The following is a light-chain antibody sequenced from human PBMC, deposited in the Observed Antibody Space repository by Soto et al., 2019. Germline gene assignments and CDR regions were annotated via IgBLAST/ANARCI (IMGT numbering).Light chain of an antibody. CDR1: QSVSSN. Sequence: EIVMTQSPATLSVSPGERATLSCRASQSVSSNLAWYQQKPGHAPSLLIYGASTRATGIPARFSGSGSGTEFTLTISSLQSEDCAVYYCQQYNNWPLTFGGGTKVEIK. CDR3: QQYNNWPLT. CDR2: GAS. V-gene: IGKV3-15*01. J-gene: IGKJ4*01.